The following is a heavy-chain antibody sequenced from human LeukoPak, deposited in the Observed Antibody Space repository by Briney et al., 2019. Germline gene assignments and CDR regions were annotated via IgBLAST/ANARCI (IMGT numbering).Heavy chain of an antibody. CDR1: GFTFDDYA. CDR3: AKGGGYYYYMDV. V-gene: IGHV3-9*01. CDR2: ISWNSGSI. J-gene: IGHJ6*03. Sequence: GGSLRLSRAASGFTFDDYAMHWVRQAPGEGLEWVSGISWNSGSIGYADSVKGRFTISRDNAKNSLYLQMNSLRAEDTALYYCAKGGGYYYYMDVWGKGTTVTVSS.